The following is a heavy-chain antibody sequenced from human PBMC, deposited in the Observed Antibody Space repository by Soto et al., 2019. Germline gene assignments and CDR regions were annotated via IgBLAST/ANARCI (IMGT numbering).Heavy chain of an antibody. CDR2: IKSKTDGGTT. CDR3: TTDTATMIVVDDY. D-gene: IGHD3-22*01. J-gene: IGHJ4*02. Sequence: PGGPLRLSCAASRFIFRNAWMTWSCQPPGKGPEWVGRIKSKTDGGTTDYAATVKGRFTISRDDSKNTLYLKMNSLKTEDTAVYYCTTDTATMIVVDDYWGQGTLVTVS. V-gene: IGHV3-15*01. CDR1: RFIFRNAW.